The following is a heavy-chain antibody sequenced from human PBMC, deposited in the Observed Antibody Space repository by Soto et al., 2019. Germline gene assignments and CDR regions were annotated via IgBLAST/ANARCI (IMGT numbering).Heavy chain of an antibody. V-gene: IGHV3-53*01. J-gene: IGHJ4*01. D-gene: IGHD3-22*01. CDR2: IYSGGST. CDR1: GFTVSRNY. CDR3: ARGPQYYYDSSGYYYFDY. Sequence: GGSLRLSCAASGFTVSRNYLSWFRQAPGKGLEWVSVIYSGGSTYYADSVKGRFTISRDNSKNTLYLQMNSPRAEDTGVYYCARGPQYYYDSSGYYYFDYWGHGTLVTVSS.